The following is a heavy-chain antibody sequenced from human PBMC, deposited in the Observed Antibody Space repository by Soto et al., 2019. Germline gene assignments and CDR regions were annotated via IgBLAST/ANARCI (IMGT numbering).Heavy chain of an antibody. J-gene: IGHJ6*02. V-gene: IGHV3-30*18. D-gene: IGHD3-22*01. CDR2: ISYDGSNK. CDR1: GFTFSSYG. CDR3: AKGTTYYYDSSGPSGMDV. Sequence: QVQLVESGGGVVQPGRSLRLSCAASGFTFSSYGMHWVRQAPGKGLEWVAVISYDGSNKYYADSVKGRFTISRDNSKNTLYLQMNSLGAEDTAVYYCAKGTTYYYDSSGPSGMDVWGQGTTVTVSS.